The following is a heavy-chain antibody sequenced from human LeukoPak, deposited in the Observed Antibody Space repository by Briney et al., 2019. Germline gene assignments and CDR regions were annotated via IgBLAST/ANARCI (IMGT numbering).Heavy chain of an antibody. CDR1: GFTFSSYG. J-gene: IGHJ4*02. D-gene: IGHD2-2*02. CDR3: ARGGCSSTSCYNYFDY. Sequence: GGSLRLSCAASGFTFSSYGMHWLRQAPGKGLEWVAVIWYDGSNKYYADSVKGRFTISRDNSKDTLYLQMNSLRAEDTAVYYCARGGCSSTSCYNYFDYWGQGTLVTVSS. CDR2: IWYDGSNK. V-gene: IGHV3-33*01.